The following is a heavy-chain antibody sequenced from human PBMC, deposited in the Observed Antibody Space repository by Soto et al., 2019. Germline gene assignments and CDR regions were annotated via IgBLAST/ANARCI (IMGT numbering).Heavy chain of an antibody. V-gene: IGHV3-21*01. J-gene: IGHJ4*02. D-gene: IGHD3-22*01. CDR1: GFTFSSYS. CDR3: ARDGDYDSSGYYYGLQEVGY. CDR2: ISSSSSYI. Sequence: GGSLRLSCAASGFTFSSYSMNWVRQAPGKGLEWVSSISSSSSYIYYADSVKGRFTISRDNAKNSLYLQMNSLRAEDTAVYYCARDGDYDSSGYYYGLQEVGYWGQGTLVTVS.